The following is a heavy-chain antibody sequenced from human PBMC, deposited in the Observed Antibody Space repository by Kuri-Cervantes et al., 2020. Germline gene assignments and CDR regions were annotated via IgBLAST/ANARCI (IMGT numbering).Heavy chain of an antibody. CDR1: GYTFTGYY. CDR3: ASDFGAALFDP. CDR2: MNPNSGNT. J-gene: IGHJ5*02. D-gene: IGHD3-3*01. V-gene: IGHV1-8*02. Sequence: ASVKVSCKASGYTFTGYYMHWVRQAPGQGLEWMGWMNPNSGNTGYAQKFQGRVTMTRNTSISTAYMELSSLRSEDTAVYYCASDFGAALFDPWGQGTLVTVSS.